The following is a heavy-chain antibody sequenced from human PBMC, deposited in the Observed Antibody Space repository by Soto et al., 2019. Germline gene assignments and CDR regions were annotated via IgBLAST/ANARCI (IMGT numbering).Heavy chain of an antibody. D-gene: IGHD5-12*01. Sequence: EVQLVESGGGLVQPGGSLRLSCAASGFTFSSYWMKWVRQAPGKGLEWVANIKQDESEKYYVDSVKGRFTISRDNDKNSLYLQMNSLRDEDTAVYYCARERAIVDTIQYYYYMDVWGKGTTVTVSS. CDR1: GFTFSSYW. V-gene: IGHV3-7*01. CDR2: IKQDESEK. J-gene: IGHJ6*03. CDR3: ARERAIVDTIQYYYYMDV.